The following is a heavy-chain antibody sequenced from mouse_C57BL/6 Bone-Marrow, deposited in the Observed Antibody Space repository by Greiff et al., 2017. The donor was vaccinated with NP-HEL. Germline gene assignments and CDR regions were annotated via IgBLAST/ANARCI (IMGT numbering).Heavy chain of an antibody. CDR3: ARSRGTGFAY. CDR2: IYPRSGNT. D-gene: IGHD3-1*01. V-gene: IGHV1-81*01. CDR1: GYTFTSYG. J-gene: IGHJ3*01. Sequence: QVQLQQSGAELARPGASVKLSRKASGYTFTSYGISWVKQRTGQGLEWIGEIYPRSGNTYYNEKFKGKATLTADKSSSTAYMELRSLTSEDSAVYFWARSRGTGFAYGGQGTLVTVSA.